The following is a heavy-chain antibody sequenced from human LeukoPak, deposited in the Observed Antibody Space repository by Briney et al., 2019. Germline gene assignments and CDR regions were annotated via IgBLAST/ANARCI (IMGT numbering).Heavy chain of an antibody. CDR2: IKQDRSEK. Sequence: GGSLRLSCAASGFTFSSYWMSWVRQAPGKGLEWVANIKQDRSEKYYVDSVKGRFTISRDNAKNSLYLQMNSLRAEDTAVYYCARGVYDFWSGYYLDYWGQGTLVTVSS. J-gene: IGHJ4*02. CDR3: ARGVYDFWSGYYLDY. D-gene: IGHD3-3*01. CDR1: GFTFSSYW. V-gene: IGHV3-7*01.